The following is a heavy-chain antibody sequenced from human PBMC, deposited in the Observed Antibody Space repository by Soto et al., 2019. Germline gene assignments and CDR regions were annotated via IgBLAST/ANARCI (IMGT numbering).Heavy chain of an antibody. Sequence: GGSLRLSCAASGFTFSSYGMHWVRRAPGKGLEWVAVIWYDGSNKYYADSVKGRFTISRDNSKNTLYLQMNSLRAEDTAVYYCAREDLYCSSTSCSDYYYYYGMDVWGQGTTVTVSS. CDR1: GFTFSSYG. CDR3: AREDLYCSSTSCSDYYYYYGMDV. CDR2: IWYDGSNK. D-gene: IGHD2-2*01. J-gene: IGHJ6*02. V-gene: IGHV3-33*01.